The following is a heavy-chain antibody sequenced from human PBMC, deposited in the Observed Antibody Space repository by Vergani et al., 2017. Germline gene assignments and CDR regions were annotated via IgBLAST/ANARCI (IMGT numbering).Heavy chain of an antibody. CDR2: IYYSGST. CDR1: GGSINPSSYY. J-gene: IGHJ5*02. D-gene: IGHD2-2*01. Sequence: QLQLQESGPGLVKPSETLSLICTVSGGSINPSSYYWGWIRQPPGKGLEWIGSIYYSGSTYYNPSLKSRVTISVDTSKNQFSLKLSSVTAADTAVYYCARDGTYCSSTSCSTGWFDPWGQGTLVTVSS. V-gene: IGHV4-39*07. CDR3: ARDGTYCSSTSCSTGWFDP.